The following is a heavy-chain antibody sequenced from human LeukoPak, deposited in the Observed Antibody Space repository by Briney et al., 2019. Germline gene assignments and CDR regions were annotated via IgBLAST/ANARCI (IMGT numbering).Heavy chain of an antibody. Sequence: PGGSLRLSCTVSGFTFIAYEMNWVRQAPGKGLEWLSYISTSGSDLYYADSVKGRFTISRDNAKNSLYLQMNSLRVDDTAVYYCARDRPLRGIFGAVQGIYLDPWGQGTLVTVSS. CDR1: GFTFIAYE. D-gene: IGHD3-3*01. V-gene: IGHV3-48*03. CDR3: ARDRPLRGIFGAVQGIYLDP. CDR2: ISTSGSDL. J-gene: IGHJ5*02.